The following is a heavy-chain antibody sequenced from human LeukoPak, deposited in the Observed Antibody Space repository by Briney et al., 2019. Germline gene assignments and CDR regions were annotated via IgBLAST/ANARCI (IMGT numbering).Heavy chain of an antibody. CDR2: ISGSGGST. J-gene: IGHJ4*02. CDR1: GFTVSGNY. V-gene: IGHV3-23*01. Sequence: GGSLRLSCEASGFTVSGNYMTWIRQAPGKGLEWVSTISGSGGSTYYADSVKGRITISRDNSKNTLYLQMNSLRAEDTAIYYCAKVSRDIVVLPAAIRGYYFDYWGQGTLVTVSS. CDR3: AKVSRDIVVLPAAIRGYYFDY. D-gene: IGHD2-2*01.